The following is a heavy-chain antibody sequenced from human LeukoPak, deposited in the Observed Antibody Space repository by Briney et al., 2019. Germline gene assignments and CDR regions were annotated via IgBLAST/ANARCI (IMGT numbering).Heavy chain of an antibody. V-gene: IGHV4-39*07. Sequence: PSETLSLTCTVSGGSIRSSYYYWGWIRQPPGKGLEWIGSIYDSGSTYYNPSLKSRVTISVDTSKNQFSLKLSSVTAADTAVYYCASPGWTPHYWGQGTLVTVSS. J-gene: IGHJ4*02. D-gene: IGHD6-19*01. CDR3: ASPGWTPHY. CDR1: GGSIRSSYYY. CDR2: IYDSGST.